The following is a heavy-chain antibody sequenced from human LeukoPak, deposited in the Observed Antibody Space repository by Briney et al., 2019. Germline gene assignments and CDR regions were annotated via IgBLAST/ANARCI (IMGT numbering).Heavy chain of an antibody. V-gene: IGHV3-15*01. J-gene: IGHJ4*02. CDR2: IISKTDGGTT. D-gene: IGHD3-16*01. CDR1: EFTFSNAW. Sequence: PGGSLRLSCAASEFTFSNAWMSWVRQAPGKGLEWVGRIISKTDGGTTDYAAPVKGRFTISRDDSKNTLYLQMNSLKTEDTAVYYCTTLSSADYWGQGTLVTVSS. CDR3: TTLSSADY.